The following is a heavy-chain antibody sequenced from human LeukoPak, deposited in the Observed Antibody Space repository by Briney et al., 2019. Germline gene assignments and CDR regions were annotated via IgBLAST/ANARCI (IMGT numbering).Heavy chain of an antibody. D-gene: IGHD2-15*01. CDR3: ARDLEDCSGGSCYSWFDP. Sequence: GGSLRLSCAASGFTFSSYAMHWVRQAPGKGLEWVAVISYDGSNKYYADSVKGRFTISRDNSKNTLYLQMNSLRAEDTAVYYCARDLEDCSGGSCYSWFDPWGQGTLVTVSS. V-gene: IGHV3-30-3*01. CDR1: GFTFSSYA. CDR2: ISYDGSNK. J-gene: IGHJ5*02.